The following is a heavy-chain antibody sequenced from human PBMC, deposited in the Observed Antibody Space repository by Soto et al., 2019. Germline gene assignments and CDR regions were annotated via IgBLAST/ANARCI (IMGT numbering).Heavy chain of an antibody. Sequence: QVQLQESGAGLVKPSETLSLTCTVSGGSIDNYYWSWIRQPPGRGLEWIGFIYSSGSTNYNPSLKSRVTISVDTSKNQFSLKLSSVTAADTAVYYCASGGGYFDYWGQGTLVTVSS. V-gene: IGHV4-59*12. CDR3: ASGGGYFDY. CDR1: GGSIDNYY. J-gene: IGHJ4*02. CDR2: IYSSGST. D-gene: IGHD2-15*01.